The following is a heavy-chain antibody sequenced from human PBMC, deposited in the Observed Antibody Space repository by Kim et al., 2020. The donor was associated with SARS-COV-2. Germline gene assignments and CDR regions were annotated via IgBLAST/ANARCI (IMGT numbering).Heavy chain of an antibody. D-gene: IGHD4-17*01. CDR1: GGSFSGYY. V-gene: IGHV4-34*01. Sequence: SETLSLTCAVYGGSFSGYYWSWIRQPPGKGLEWIGEINHSGSTNYNPLLKSRVTISVDTSKNQFSLKLSSVTAADTAVYYCARGLTTTVIPFDYWGQGTLVTVSS. CDR3: ARGLTTTVIPFDY. J-gene: IGHJ4*02. CDR2: INHSGST.